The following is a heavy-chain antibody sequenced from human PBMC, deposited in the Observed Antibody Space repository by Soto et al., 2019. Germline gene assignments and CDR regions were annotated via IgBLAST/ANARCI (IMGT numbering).Heavy chain of an antibody. D-gene: IGHD6-25*01. CDR1: GYTFTSYG. CDR3: ARDGVAAGNINFDY. V-gene: IGHV1-3*01. Sequence: ASVKVSCKASGYTFTSYGISWVRQAPGQRLEWMGWISGGNGNTKYSPKLQDRVTITRDTSASTAYMELSSLRSEDTALYYCARDGVAAGNINFDYWGQGTLVTVSS. CDR2: ISGGNGNT. J-gene: IGHJ4*02.